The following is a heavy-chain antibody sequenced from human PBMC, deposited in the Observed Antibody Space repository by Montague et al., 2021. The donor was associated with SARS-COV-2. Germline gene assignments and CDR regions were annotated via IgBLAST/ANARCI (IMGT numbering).Heavy chain of an antibody. CDR2: VYYTGGT. D-gene: IGHD6-19*01. V-gene: IGHV4-59*08. CDR1: GGSINSFY. CDR3: ATQEDPSCWIPGSFDF. J-gene: IGHJ4*02. Sequence: SETLSLTCSISGGSINSFYWNWIRQSPGKGLEWIGYVYYTGGTNYNPSLKSRATISVDTSKNQFSLTVGSVTAADTAVYYCATQEDPSCWIPGSFDFWGQGTLLTVSS.